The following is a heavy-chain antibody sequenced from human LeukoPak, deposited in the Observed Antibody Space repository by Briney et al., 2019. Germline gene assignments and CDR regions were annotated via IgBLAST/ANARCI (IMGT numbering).Heavy chain of an antibody. J-gene: IGHJ3*01. V-gene: IGHV4-4*02. CDR2: IFHSGST. Sequence: PSETLSLTCAVSGGSISRSDWWSWVRQSPGKGLERIGEIFHSGSTKYNPSLKSRVTISVDKSKNQFSLNLTSVTAADTAMYYCARDASLQTGAFDVWGQGTMVTVSS. CDR1: GGSISRSDW. D-gene: IGHD5-24*01. CDR3: ARDASLQTGAFDV.